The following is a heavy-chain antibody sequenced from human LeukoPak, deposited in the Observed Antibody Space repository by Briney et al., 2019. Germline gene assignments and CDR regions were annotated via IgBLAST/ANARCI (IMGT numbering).Heavy chain of an antibody. CDR1: GFTFSSYG. J-gene: IGHJ4*02. Sequence: GGSLRLSCAASGFTFSSYGMHWVRQAPGKGLEWVAFIRYDGGNKYYADSVKGRFTISRDNSKNTLYLQMNSLRAEDTAVYYCAGLLWELFDSWGQGTLVTVSS. CDR2: IRYDGGNK. V-gene: IGHV3-30*02. D-gene: IGHD3-10*01. CDR3: AGLLWELFDS.